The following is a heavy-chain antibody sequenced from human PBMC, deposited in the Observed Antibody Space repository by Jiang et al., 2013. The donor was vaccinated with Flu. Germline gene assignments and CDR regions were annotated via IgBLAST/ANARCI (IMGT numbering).Heavy chain of an antibody. Sequence: AQKFQGRVTITADESTSTAYMELSSLRSEDTAVYYCATSIVGATTTEYYFDYWGQGTLVTVSS. D-gene: IGHD1-26*01. V-gene: IGHV1-69*01. J-gene: IGHJ4*02. CDR3: ATSIVGATTTEYYFDY.